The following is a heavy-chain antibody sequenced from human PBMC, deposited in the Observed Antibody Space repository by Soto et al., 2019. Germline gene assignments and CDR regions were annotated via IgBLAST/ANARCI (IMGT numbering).Heavy chain of an antibody. Sequence: ESGPTLVNPTATLTLTCTVSGSSLSNARMGVSWIRQPPGKALEWLAHIFSNDEKSYSTSLKSRLTISKDTSKSQVVLTMTNMDPVDTATYYCARIHDSSGYNWFDPWGQGTLVTVSS. CDR2: IFSNDEK. J-gene: IGHJ5*02. V-gene: IGHV2-26*01. CDR3: ARIHDSSGYNWFDP. CDR1: GSSLSNARMG. D-gene: IGHD3-22*01.